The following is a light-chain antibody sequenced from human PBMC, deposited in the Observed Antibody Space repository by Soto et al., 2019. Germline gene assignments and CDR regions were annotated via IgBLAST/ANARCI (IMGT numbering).Light chain of an antibody. V-gene: IGKV1-5*03. CDR2: KAS. J-gene: IGKJ1*01. CDR3: QHYNSYSEA. CDR1: QTISSW. Sequence: DIQMTQSPSTLSGSVGDRVTITCRASQTISSWLAWYQQKPGKAPKRLIYKASTLKSGVPSRCSGSGSGTEFTLTISSLQPDDFATYYCQHYNSYSEAFGQGTKVELK.